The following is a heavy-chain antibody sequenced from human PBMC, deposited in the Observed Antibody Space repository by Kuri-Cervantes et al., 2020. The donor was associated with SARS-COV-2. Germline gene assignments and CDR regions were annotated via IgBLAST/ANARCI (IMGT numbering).Heavy chain of an antibody. V-gene: IGHV4-61*02. J-gene: IGHJ5*02. D-gene: IGHD6-19*01. CDR2: IYTSGST. CDR1: GGSISSGSYY. Sequence: SETLSLTCTVSGGSISSGSYYWSWLRQPAGKGLEWIGRIYTSGSTNYNPSLKRRVTISVDTSKNQFSLKLSSVTAATTAVYYCAREIHSIGWSGWFDPWGQGTLVTVSS. CDR3: AREIHSIGWSGWFDP.